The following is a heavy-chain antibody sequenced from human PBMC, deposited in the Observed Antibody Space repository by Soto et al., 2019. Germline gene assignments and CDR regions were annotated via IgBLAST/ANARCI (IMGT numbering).Heavy chain of an antibody. CDR3: ARDLPPAPTPRFDY. V-gene: IGHV3-48*02. Sequence: GESLKISCAASGFTFSSYSMNWVRQAPGKGLEWLSYISSSSSTMYYADSMKGRFTISRDNAKNSLYLQMNSLRDEDTAVYYCARDLPPAPTPRFDYWGQGTLVTVSS. J-gene: IGHJ4*02. CDR2: ISSSSSTM. CDR1: GFTFSSYS. D-gene: IGHD2-15*01.